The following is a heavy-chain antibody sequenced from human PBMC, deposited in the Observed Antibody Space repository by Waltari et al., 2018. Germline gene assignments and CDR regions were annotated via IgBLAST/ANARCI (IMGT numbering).Heavy chain of an antibody. Sequence: EVQLVESGGGVIQPGGSLRLSCAASGSTVTRNYMSWVRQAPGKGLEWISLIDSGSYTYYADSVKGRFTISRDKSKNTMYLQMNSLRADDTAVYFCARDSYDDSRAPFDYWGQGTMVTVSS. D-gene: IGHD4-17*01. CDR1: GSTVTRNY. CDR2: IDSGSYT. CDR3: ARDSYDDSRAPFDY. V-gene: IGHV3-53*01. J-gene: IGHJ4*02.